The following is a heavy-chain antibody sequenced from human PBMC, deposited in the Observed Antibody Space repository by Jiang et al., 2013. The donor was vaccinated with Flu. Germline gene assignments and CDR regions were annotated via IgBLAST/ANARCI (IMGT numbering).Heavy chain of an antibody. CDR1: GFMFSNYG. D-gene: IGHD6-13*01. CDR2: ISFGGSDA. J-gene: IGHJ4*02. CDR3: AKPGAAGYFDY. V-gene: IGHV3-30*18. Sequence: GVVQPGRSLRLSCAASGFMFSNYGMHWVRQAPGKGLEWVAIISFGGSDAQYADSVKGRFTISRDNSKNTLYLQMNSLRADDTAVYYCAKPGAAGYFDYWGQGTLVTVSS.